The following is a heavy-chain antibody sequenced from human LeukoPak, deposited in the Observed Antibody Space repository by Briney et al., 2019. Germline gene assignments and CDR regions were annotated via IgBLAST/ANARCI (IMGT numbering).Heavy chain of an antibody. D-gene: IGHD3-10*01. Sequence: GGSLRLSCAASGFNVSSNYMTWVRQAPGKALEWVSVMFAGGSPYFADSVKGRFTLSRDNAKNSLYLQMNSLRAEDTAVYYCARTLLWFGELLSGDAFDIWGQGTMVTVSS. CDR3: ARTLLWFGELLSGDAFDI. J-gene: IGHJ3*02. CDR2: MFAGGSP. CDR1: GFNVSSNY. V-gene: IGHV3-53*01.